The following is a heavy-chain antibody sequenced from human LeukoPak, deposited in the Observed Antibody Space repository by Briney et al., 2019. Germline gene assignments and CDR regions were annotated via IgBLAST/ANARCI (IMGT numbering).Heavy chain of an antibody. Sequence: GSSVKVSCKASGGTFSSYAISWVRQAPGQGLEWMGWINLNTGGVNYAQKFDGRFSMTRDTSINTAFMELSGLRFDDTAVYYCGTVRGILSYFDLWGRGTLVTVSS. CDR2: INLNTGGV. CDR3: GTVRGILSYFDL. V-gene: IGHV1-2*02. D-gene: IGHD3-16*01. J-gene: IGHJ2*01. CDR1: GGTFSSYA.